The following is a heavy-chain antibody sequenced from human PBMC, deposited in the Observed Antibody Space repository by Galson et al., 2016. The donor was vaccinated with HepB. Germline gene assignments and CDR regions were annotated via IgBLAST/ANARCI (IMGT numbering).Heavy chain of an antibody. Sequence: SLRLSCAASGFTFRGYAMTWVRQAPGKGLEWVSSIGVIANNTYYADSVKGRFSISRDNSRNTLYLQMNSLRPEDTAVYYCGKDRGDCGGDCPDYWGQGTVVTVSS. D-gene: IGHD2-21*02. V-gene: IGHV3-23*01. CDR2: IGVIANNT. CDR1: GFTFRGYA. CDR3: GKDRGDCGGDCPDY. J-gene: IGHJ4*02.